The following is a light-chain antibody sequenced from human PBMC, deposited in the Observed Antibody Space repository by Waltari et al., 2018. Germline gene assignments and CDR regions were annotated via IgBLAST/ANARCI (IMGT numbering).Light chain of an antibody. CDR2: KDT. J-gene: IGLJ2*01. Sequence: SYELTQPPSVSVSPGQTATITCSGDELPKQFAFWYQQKPGQAPVLVTSKDTERPSGIPDRFSGSTSGTTVTLTISGVQAEDEADYYCQSADSTSTHVVFGGGTKLTVL. V-gene: IGLV3-25*03. CDR3: QSADSTSTHVV. CDR1: ELPKQF.